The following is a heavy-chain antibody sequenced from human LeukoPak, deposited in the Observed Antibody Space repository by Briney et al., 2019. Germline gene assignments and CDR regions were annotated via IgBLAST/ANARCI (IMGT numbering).Heavy chain of an antibody. J-gene: IGHJ4*02. CDR3: ARWRWQQSEFDH. CDR1: GFTFTIYE. Sequence: GGSLRLSCAASGFTFTIYEMNWVRQAPGKGLEWLSYISSSSNTIYYADSVKGRFTISRDNARNSLYLQMNSLRAEDTAVYYCARWRWQQSEFDHWGQGTLVTVSS. CDR2: ISSSSNTI. D-gene: IGHD5-24*01. V-gene: IGHV3-48*03.